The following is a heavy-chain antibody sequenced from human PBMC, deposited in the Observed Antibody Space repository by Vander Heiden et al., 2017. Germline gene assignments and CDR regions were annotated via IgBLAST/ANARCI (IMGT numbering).Heavy chain of an antibody. D-gene: IGHD6-19*01. V-gene: IGHV3-7*01. CDR1: GFTFSSYW. Sequence: EVQLVESGGGLVQPGGSLRLSCAASGFTFSSYWMSWVRQAPGKGLEWVANIKQDVSEKYYVDSVKGRFTISRDNAKNSLYLQMNSLRAEDTAVYYCAREGIAVAGAADYWGQGTLVTVSS. CDR3: AREGIAVAGAADY. CDR2: IKQDVSEK. J-gene: IGHJ4*02.